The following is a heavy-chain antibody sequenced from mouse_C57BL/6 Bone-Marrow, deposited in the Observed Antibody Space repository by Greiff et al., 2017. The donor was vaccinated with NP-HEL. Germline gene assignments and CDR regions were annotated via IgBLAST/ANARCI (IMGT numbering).Heavy chain of an antibody. Sequence: VKLVESGPGLVQPSQSLSITCTVSGFSLTSYGVHWVRQSPGKGLEWLGVIWRGGSTDYNAAFMSRLSITKDNSKSQVFFKMNSLQADDTAIYYCAKNRDYGSSYGWYFDVWGTGTTVTVSS. J-gene: IGHJ1*03. V-gene: IGHV2-5*01. D-gene: IGHD1-1*01. CDR1: GFSLTSYG. CDR2: IWRGGST. CDR3: AKNRDYGSSYGWYFDV.